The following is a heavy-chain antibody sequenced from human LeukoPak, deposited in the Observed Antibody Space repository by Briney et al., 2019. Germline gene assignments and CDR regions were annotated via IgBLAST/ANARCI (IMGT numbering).Heavy chain of an antibody. J-gene: IGHJ5*02. D-gene: IGHD2-15*01. Sequence: PSETLSLTCAVYGGSFSGYYWSWIRQHPGKGLEWIGYIYYSGSTYYNPSLKSRVTISVDTSKNQFSLKLSSVTAADTAVYYCARVCNTPRYCSGGSCYSQNWFDPWGQGTLVTVSS. V-gene: IGHV4-31*11. CDR3: ARVCNTPRYCSGGSCYSQNWFDP. CDR2: IYYSGST. CDR1: GGSFSGYY.